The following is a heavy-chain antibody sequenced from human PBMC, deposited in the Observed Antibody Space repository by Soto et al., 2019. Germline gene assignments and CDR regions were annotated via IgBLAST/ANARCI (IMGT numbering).Heavy chain of an antibody. CDR1: GFTFSNYA. J-gene: IGHJ4*02. CDR3: TRDSVSYSFDH. D-gene: IGHD1-26*01. CDR2: ISYDGSDK. V-gene: IGHV3-30-3*01. Sequence: GGSLRLSCAASGFTFSNYAMHWVRQAPGKGLEWVAVISYDGSDKYNANSVQGRFTISRDESKNVLLLQMNSLKTEDTAVYYCTRDSVSYSFDHWGQGIRVTVSS.